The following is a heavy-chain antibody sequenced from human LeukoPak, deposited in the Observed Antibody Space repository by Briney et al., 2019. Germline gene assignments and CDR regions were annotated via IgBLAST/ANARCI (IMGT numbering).Heavy chain of an antibody. CDR1: GFTFSSYW. V-gene: IGHV3-7*01. Sequence: GGSLRLSCAASGFTFSSYWMSWVRQAPGKGLEWVANIKQDGSEKYYVDSVEGRFTISRDNAKNSLYLQMNSLRAEDTAVYYCARDINYYDSSSSDYWGQGTLVTVSS. J-gene: IGHJ4*02. D-gene: IGHD3-22*01. CDR2: IKQDGSEK. CDR3: ARDINYYDSSSSDY.